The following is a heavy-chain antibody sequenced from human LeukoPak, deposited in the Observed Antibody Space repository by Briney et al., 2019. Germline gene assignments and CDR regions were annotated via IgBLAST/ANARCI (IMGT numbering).Heavy chain of an antibody. J-gene: IGHJ4*02. CDR2: INWNGGST. Sequence: PGGSLRLSCAASGFTFDDYGMSWVRQAPGKGLEWVSGINWNGGSTGYADSVKGRFTISRDNAKNSLYLQMNSLRAEDTALYYCARGGYYDSSGYYYVGGYWGQGTLVTVSS. CDR3: ARGGYYDSSGYYYVGGY. D-gene: IGHD3-22*01. V-gene: IGHV3-20*04. CDR1: GFTFDDYG.